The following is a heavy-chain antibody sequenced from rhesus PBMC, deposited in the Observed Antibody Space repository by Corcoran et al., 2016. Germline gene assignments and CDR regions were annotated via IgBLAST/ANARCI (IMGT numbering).Heavy chain of an antibody. J-gene: IGHJ4*01. CDR3: ARPLAAAIDY. D-gene: IGHD6-25*01. CDR1: GGSISSSNW. Sequence: QVQLQESGPAVVKPSETLSLTCAVSGGSISSSNWWSWIRQSPGKELKWICGIYGSGGSTEYNPSRRCRVTISIDTSKNQFSLKLTSVTAADTAVYYCARPLAAAIDYWGQGVLVTVSS. V-gene: IGHV4-93*02. CDR2: IYGSGGST.